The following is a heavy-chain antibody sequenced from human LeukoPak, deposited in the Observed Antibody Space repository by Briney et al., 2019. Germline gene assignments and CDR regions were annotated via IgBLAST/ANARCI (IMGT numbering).Heavy chain of an antibody. CDR2: MSPNSGDT. J-gene: IGHJ4*02. CDR3: ARTTSGDYGNYFDY. CDR1: GYTFTSYD. D-gene: IGHD4-17*01. Sequence: ASVKVSCKASGYTFTSYDFNWVRQATGQRPEWMGWMSPNSGDTGYAQKFQDRVTMTRNTSISTAYMELSSLRSDDTAVYYCARTTSGDYGNYFDYWGQGTLVTVSS. V-gene: IGHV1-8*01.